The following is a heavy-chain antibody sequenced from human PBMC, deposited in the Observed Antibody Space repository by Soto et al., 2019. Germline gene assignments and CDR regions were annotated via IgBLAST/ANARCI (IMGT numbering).Heavy chain of an antibody. V-gene: IGHV4-31*02. CDR3: ARDPSGNSDNWYFDL. CDR1: GGSISHVYYY. CDR2: IYNSGST. D-gene: IGHD2-21*02. Sequence: TLSLTCAVSGGSISHVYYYWSWIRQHPEKGLEWIGHIYNSGSTYNNPSLKSRVTISVDTSKNQFSLKLSSVTAADTAVYFCARDPSGNSDNWYFDLWGHGTQVTVSS. J-gene: IGHJ2*01.